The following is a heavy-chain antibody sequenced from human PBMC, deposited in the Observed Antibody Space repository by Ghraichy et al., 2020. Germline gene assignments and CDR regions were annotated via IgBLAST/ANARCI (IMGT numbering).Heavy chain of an antibody. CDR1: GFTFSSYA. V-gene: IGHV3-23*01. CDR2: ISGSGGST. Sequence: GGSLRLSCAASGFTFSSYAMSWVRQAPGKGLEWVSAISGSGGSTYYADSVKGRFTISRDNSKNTLYLQMNSLRAEDTAVYYCAKDRPLYNWNLGDAFDIWGQGTMVTVSS. CDR3: AKDRPLYNWNLGDAFDI. D-gene: IGHD1-7*01. J-gene: IGHJ3*02.